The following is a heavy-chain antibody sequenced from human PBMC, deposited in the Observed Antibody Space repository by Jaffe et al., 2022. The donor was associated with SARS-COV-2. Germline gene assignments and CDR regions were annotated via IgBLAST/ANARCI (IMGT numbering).Heavy chain of an antibody. V-gene: IGHV3-23*04. Sequence: EVQLVESGGGLVQPGGSLRLSCAASGFTFSSYAMSWVRQAPGKGLEWVSAISGSGGSTYYADSVKGRFTISRDNSKNTLYLQMNSLRAEDTAVYYCAKETSVLRYFDWFGYFQHWGQGTLVTVSS. CDR3: AKETSVLRYFDWFGYFQH. CDR1: GFTFSSYA. J-gene: IGHJ1*01. D-gene: IGHD3-9*01. CDR2: ISGSGGST.